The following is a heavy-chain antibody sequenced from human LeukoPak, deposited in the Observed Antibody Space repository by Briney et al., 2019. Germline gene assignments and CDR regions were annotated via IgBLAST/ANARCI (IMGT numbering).Heavy chain of an antibody. CDR2: IRSKAYGGTT. V-gene: IGHV3-49*03. CDR1: GFTFGDYA. J-gene: IGHJ5*02. CDR3: TRDSVLRGWYRPSWFDP. Sequence: GGSLRLSCTASGFTFGDYAMSWFRQAPGKGLEWVGFIRSKAYGGTTEYAASVKGRFTISRDDSKSIAYLQMNSLKTEDTAVYYCTRDSVLRGWYRPSWFDPWGQGTLVTVSS. D-gene: IGHD6-19*01.